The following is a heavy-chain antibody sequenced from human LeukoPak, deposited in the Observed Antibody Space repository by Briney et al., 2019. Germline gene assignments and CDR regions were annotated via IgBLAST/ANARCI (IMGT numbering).Heavy chain of an antibody. J-gene: IGHJ4*02. CDR1: GYTFTSYD. CDR3: ARENLAESGFDY. D-gene: IGHD6-13*01. CDR2: MNPNSGNT. V-gene: IGHV1-8*01. Sequence: GASVKVSCKASGYTFTSYDINWVRQATGQGLEWMGWMNPNSGNTGYAQKFQGRVTMTRNTSISTAYMELSSLRSEDTAVYYRARENLAESGFDYWGQGTLVTVSS.